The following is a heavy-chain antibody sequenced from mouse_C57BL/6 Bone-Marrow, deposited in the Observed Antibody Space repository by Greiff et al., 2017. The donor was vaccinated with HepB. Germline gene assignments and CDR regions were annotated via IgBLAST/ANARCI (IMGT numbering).Heavy chain of an antibody. CDR3: TTGRPWFAY. CDR2: IDPENGDT. Sequence: EVQLQESGAELVRPGASVKLSCTASGFNIKDDYMHWVKQRPEQGLEWIGWIDPENGDTEYASKFQGKATITADTSSNTAYLQLSSLTSEDTAVYYCTTGRPWFAYWGQGTLVTVSA. CDR1: GFNIKDDY. V-gene: IGHV14-4*01. J-gene: IGHJ3*01.